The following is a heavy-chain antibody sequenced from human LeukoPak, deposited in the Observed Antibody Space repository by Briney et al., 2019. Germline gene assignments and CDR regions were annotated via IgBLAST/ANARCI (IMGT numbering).Heavy chain of an antibody. Sequence: SEALSLTCAVSVGSISGSNWWSWVRQPPGKGLEWIGEFYHGESTDSTPSLKRRVSISVDKSKNEFSLKLRSVTAADTAMYYCARGEQQLALDGYRYYGLDVWGEGTTVTVPS. CDR3: ARGEQQLALDGYRYYGLDV. D-gene: IGHD6-13*01. V-gene: IGHV4-4*02. CDR2: FYHGEST. CDR1: VGSISGSNW. J-gene: IGHJ6*04.